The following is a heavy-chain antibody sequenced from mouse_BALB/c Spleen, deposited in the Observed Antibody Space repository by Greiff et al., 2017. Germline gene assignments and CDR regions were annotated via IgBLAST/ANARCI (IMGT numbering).Heavy chain of an antibody. CDR2: ISDGGSYT. V-gene: IGHV5-4*02. CDR3: ARDRGIYYDYGYYAMDY. D-gene: IGHD2-4*01. J-gene: IGHJ4*01. Sequence: EVKLVESGGGLVKPGGSLKLSCAASGFTFSDYYMYWVRQTPEKRLEWVATISDGGSYTYYPDSVKGRFTISRDNAKNNLYLQMSSLKSEDTAMYYCARDRGIYYDYGYYAMDYWGQGTSVTVSS. CDR1: GFTFSDYY.